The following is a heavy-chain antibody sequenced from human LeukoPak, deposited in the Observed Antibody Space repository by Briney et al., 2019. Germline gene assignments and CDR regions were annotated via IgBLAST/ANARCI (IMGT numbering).Heavy chain of an antibody. J-gene: IGHJ4*02. CDR2: IYYSGST. V-gene: IGHV4-59*01. CDR3: ASLYYDFSPYYFDY. D-gene: IGHD3-3*01. Sequence: SETLSLTCTVSGGSISSYYWSWIRQPPGKGLEWIGYIYYSGSTNYNPSLKSRVTISVDTSKNQFSLKLSSVTAADTAVYYCASLYYDFSPYYFDYWGQGTLVTVSS. CDR1: GGSISSYY.